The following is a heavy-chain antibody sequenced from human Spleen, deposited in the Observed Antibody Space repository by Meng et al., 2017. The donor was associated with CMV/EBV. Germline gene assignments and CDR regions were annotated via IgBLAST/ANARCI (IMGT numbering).Heavy chain of an antibody. V-gene: IGHV4-4*07. CDR2: IYTREST. CDR3: ARSRWSAGNAFLFDY. D-gene: IGHD1-1*01. CDR1: GGSIRSNY. J-gene: IGHJ4*02. Sequence: HLQKSGPEHVTPSGSPSPTSTFPGGSIRSNYWGWIRQHARKALEWIGRIYTRESTNYNPSLKSLVTMSVDTSKNQFSLKLSSVTAADTAVYYCARSRWSAGNAFLFDYWGQGTLVTVSS.